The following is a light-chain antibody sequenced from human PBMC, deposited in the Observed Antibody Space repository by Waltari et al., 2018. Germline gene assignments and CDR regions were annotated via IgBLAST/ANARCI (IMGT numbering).Light chain of an antibody. CDR1: SSDIGDSNY. CDR3: SSFAGTHHVV. V-gene: IGLV2-8*01. J-gene: IGLJ2*01. Sequence: QSALTQPPSASGSPGQSVTISCTGTSSDIGDSNYVSWYQQHPGKVPKLMIYDVYKRPSGVPDRFSGYKSCNTAFLTVSGLQGEDEADYYCSSFAGTHHVVFGGGTKLTVL. CDR2: DVY.